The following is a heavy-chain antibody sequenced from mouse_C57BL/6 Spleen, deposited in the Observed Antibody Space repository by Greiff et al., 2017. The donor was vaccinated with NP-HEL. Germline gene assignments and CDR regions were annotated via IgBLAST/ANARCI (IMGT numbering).Heavy chain of an antibody. CDR3: ARLRGYDDKAWFAY. J-gene: IGHJ3*01. Sequence: QVQLQQPGAELVRPGSSVKLSCKASGYTFTSYWMDWVKQRPGQGLEWIGNIYPSDSETHYNQKFKDKATLTVDKSSSTAYMQLSSLTSEDSAVYYCARLRGYDDKAWFAYWGQGTLVTVSA. CDR1: GYTFTSYW. D-gene: IGHD2-3*01. CDR2: IYPSDSET. V-gene: IGHV1-61*01.